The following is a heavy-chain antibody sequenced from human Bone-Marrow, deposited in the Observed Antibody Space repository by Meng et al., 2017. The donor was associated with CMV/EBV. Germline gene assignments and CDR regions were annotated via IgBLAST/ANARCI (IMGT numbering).Heavy chain of an antibody. CDR3: ARDLPLYDWNLDAFDV. J-gene: IGHJ3*01. V-gene: IGHV4-59*12. D-gene: IGHD1-20*01. Sequence: SETLSLTCAVYGGSFSGYYWSWIRQSPGKGLEWIGYIHSGGSADYKPSLKSRVTMSIDTSNNQFSLKLSSVTAADTAVYYCARDLPLYDWNLDAFDVWGQGTMVTVSS. CDR2: IHSGGSA. CDR1: GGSFSGYY.